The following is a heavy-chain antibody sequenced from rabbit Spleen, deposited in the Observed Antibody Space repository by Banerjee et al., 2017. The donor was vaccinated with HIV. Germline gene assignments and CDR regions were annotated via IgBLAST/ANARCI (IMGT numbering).Heavy chain of an antibody. D-gene: IGHD7-1*01. J-gene: IGHJ3*01. CDR2: INTDSGST. Sequence: QEQLVESGGGLVQPGGSLKLSCKASGFDFSSYGVSWVRQAPGKGLESITCINTDSGSTYYARWAKGRFTISKTSSTTVTLQMTSLTAADTATYFCARGDIGYRYITRLDLWGPGTLVTVS. CDR1: GFDFSSYG. V-gene: IGHV1S45*01. CDR3: ARGDIGYRYITRLDL.